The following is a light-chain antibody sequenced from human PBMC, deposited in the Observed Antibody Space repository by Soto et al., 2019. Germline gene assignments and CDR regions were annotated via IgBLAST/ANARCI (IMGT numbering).Light chain of an antibody. Sequence: QSVVTQESSFSVSPGGTVTLTCGLISGSVATANNPNWYQQTPGQAPRILIYSTSTRSSGVPDRFSGSILGNKAALTITGEHEDDASDYCCSLFIGNGTSVFGTGTKLTVL. CDR1: SGSVATANN. V-gene: IGLV8-61*01. CDR3: SLFIGNGTSV. CDR2: STS. J-gene: IGLJ1*01.